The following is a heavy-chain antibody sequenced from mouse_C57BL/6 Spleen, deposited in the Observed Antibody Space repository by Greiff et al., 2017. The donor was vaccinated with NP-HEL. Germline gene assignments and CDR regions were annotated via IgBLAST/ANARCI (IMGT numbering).Heavy chain of an antibody. CDR2: INPNNGGT. Sequence: EVQLQQSGPELVKPGASVKISCKASGYTFTDYYMNWVKQSHGKSLEWIGDINPNNGGTSYNQKFKGKATLTVDKSSSTAYMELRSLTSEDSAVYYCARGGLGRGNFDYWGQGTTLTVSS. CDR3: ARGGLGRGNFDY. D-gene: IGHD4-1*01. J-gene: IGHJ2*01. V-gene: IGHV1-26*01. CDR1: GYTFTDYY.